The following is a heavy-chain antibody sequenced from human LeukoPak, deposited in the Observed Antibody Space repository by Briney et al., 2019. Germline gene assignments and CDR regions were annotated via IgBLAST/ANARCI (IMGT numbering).Heavy chain of an antibody. CDR2: INVNTGGS. V-gene: IGHV1-2*02. J-gene: IGHJ2*01. CDR1: GYTFTDYY. CDR3: VRETSTAVHFYGL. D-gene: IGHD4-17*01. Sequence: ASVKVSCKASGYTFTDYYIHWVRQAPGQGLEWMGWINVNTGGSKYAQRFQGRVTMTRDTSITTAYMELSRLRFDDTAVYYCVRETSTAVHFYGLWGRGTLVTVSS.